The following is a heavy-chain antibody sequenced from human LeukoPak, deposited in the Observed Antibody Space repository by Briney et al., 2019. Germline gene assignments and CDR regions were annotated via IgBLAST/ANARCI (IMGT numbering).Heavy chain of an antibody. J-gene: IGHJ5*02. CDR1: GYTFTSYD. CDR2: MNPNSGNT. Sequence: ASVKVSCKASGYTFTSYDINWVRQATGQGLEWMGWMNPNSGNTGYAQKFQGRVTMTRNTSISTAYMELSSLRSEDTAVYYCARGRGYSHGYRSHHNWFDPWGQGTLVTVSS. D-gene: IGHD5-18*01. CDR3: ARGRGYSHGYRSHHNWFDP. V-gene: IGHV1-8*01.